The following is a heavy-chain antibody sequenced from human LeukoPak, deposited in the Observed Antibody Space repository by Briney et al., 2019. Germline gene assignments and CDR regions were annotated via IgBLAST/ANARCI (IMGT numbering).Heavy chain of an antibody. CDR1: GFTFSSYS. D-gene: IGHD2-15*01. CDR3: ARDILAADDY. Sequence: GGSLRLSCAASGFTFSSYSMNWVRQAPGKGLKWVSSISSSSSYIYYADSVKGRFTISRDNAKNSLYLQMNSLRAEDTAVYYCARDILAADDYWGQGTLVTVSS. J-gene: IGHJ4*02. V-gene: IGHV3-21*01. CDR2: ISSSSSYI.